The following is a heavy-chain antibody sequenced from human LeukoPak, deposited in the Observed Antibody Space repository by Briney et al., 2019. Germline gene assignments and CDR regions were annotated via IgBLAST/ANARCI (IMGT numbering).Heavy chain of an antibody. CDR1: GYTFTSYG. CDR3: ARDYYKYYYGSGSYYTPRRGMDV. J-gene: IGHJ6*02. CDR2: ISAYNGNT. V-gene: IGHV1-18*01. D-gene: IGHD3-10*01. Sequence: EASVKVSCKASGYTFTSYGISWVRQAPGQGLEWMGWISAYNGNTNYAQKLQGRVTMTTDTSTSTAYMELRSLRSDDTAVYYCARDYYKYYYGSGSYYTPRRGMDVWGQGTTVTVSS.